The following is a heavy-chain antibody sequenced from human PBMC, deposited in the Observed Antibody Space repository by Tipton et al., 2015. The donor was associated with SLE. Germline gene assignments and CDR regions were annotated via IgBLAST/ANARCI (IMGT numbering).Heavy chain of an antibody. CDR3: ATGGREYYFDY. CDR2: IYYSGST. J-gene: IGHJ4*02. Sequence: TLSLTCTVSGGSIGSSSYYWGWIRQPPGKGLEWIGSIYYSGSTYYNPSLKSRVTISVDTSKNQFSLKLSSVTAADTAVYYCATGGREYYFDYWGQGTLVTVSS. CDR1: GGSIGSSSYY. V-gene: IGHV4-39*07. D-gene: IGHD3-10*01.